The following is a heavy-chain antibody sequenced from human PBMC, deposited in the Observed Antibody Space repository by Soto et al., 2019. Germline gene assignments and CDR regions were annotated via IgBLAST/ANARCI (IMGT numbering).Heavy chain of an antibody. CDR1: AYTFTSYS. J-gene: IGHJ4*02. CDR2: SNAGNGNT. Sequence: SFKFSCKTSAYTFTSYSMHWVRQGPGQRLEWMGWSNAGNGNTTYSQKFRSRVTITRDTSASAAYMELSSLRSDDTAVYYCARANYDSSGYYRYFFDYWGQGILLT. V-gene: IGHV1-3*01. CDR3: ARANYDSSGYYRYFFDY. D-gene: IGHD3-22*01.